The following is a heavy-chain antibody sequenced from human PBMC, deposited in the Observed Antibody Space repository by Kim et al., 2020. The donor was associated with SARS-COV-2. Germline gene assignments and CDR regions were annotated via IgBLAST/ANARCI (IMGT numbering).Heavy chain of an antibody. D-gene: IGHD2-8*02. V-gene: IGHV1-69*04. J-gene: IGHJ4*02. CDR2: A. CDR3: ARDQSLVCDY. Sequence: ANYARRFQGRVTITADKSTSTAYMELSSLRSEDTAVYYCARDQSLVCDYWGQGTLVTVSS.